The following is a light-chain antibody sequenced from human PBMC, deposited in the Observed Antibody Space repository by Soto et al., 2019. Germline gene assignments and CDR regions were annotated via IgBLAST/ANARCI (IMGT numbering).Light chain of an antibody. CDR3: QQSYSTPIT. CDR1: QDISNW. J-gene: IGKJ5*01. Sequence: DIQMTQSPSSVSASVGDRVTITCRASQDISNWLAWYQQKPGRAPKLLIYAASSLHSGVPSRFSGSGSGTDFTLTISSLQPEDFATYYCQQSYSTPITFGQGTRLEIK. CDR2: AAS. V-gene: IGKV1-12*01.